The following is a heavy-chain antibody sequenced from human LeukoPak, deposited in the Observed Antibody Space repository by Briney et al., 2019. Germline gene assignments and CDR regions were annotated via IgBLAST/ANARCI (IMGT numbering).Heavy chain of an antibody. J-gene: IGHJ4*02. CDR2: IYYSGST. D-gene: IGHD4-17*01. CDR3: ARPYGAAGLD. V-gene: IGHV4-39*01. CDR1: GGSISSSSYY. Sequence: PSETLSLTCTVSGGSISSSSYYWGWIRQPPGKGPEWIGSIYYSGSTYYNPSLKSRVTISVDTSKNQFSLKLSSVTAADTAVYYCARPYGAAGLDWGQGTLVTVSS.